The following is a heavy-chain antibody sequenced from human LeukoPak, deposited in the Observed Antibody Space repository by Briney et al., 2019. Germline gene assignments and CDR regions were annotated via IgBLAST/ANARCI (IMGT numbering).Heavy chain of an antibody. D-gene: IGHD4-17*01. J-gene: IGHJ4*02. CDR2: ISGYNGNT. V-gene: IGHV1-18*01. CDR1: GYTFTSYG. CDR3: ARDPYTTVTTGPPDY. Sequence: ASVKVSCKASGYTFTSYGISWVRQAPGQGLEWMGWISGYNGNTNYAQKFQGRVTMTTDTSTSTAYMELRSLTSDDTAVYYCARDPYTTVTTGPPDYWAQGTLVTVSS.